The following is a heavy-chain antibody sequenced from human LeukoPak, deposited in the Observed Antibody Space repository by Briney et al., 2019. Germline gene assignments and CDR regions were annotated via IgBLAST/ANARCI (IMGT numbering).Heavy chain of an antibody. CDR2: ITGGGLHT. CDR1: GFTFSSYA. V-gene: IGHV3-23*01. D-gene: IGHD1-7*01. J-gene: IGHJ4*02. CDR3: AISVRNYVY. Sequence: PGGSLRLSCAASGFTFSSYAMTWVRQAPGKGLEWVSAITGGGLHTYYADSVKGRFTVSRDNSKNTLYLQMNSLRAEDTAVYYCAISVRNYVYCGQGTLVTVS.